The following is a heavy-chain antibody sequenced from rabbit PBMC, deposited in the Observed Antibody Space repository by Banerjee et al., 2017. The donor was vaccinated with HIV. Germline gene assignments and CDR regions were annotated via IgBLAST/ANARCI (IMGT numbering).Heavy chain of an antibody. CDR2: IYPDYDST. Sequence: QEHLVESGGGLVTLGGSLKLSCKASGIDFSTYGISWVRQAPGKGLEWIAYIYPDYDSTDYANWVNGRFTISLDNAQNTVFLQMTSLTAADTATYFCARESYDYYGDLGTLWGQGTLVTVS. CDR3: ARESYDYYGDLGTL. J-gene: IGHJ4*01. CDR1: GIDFSTYG. V-gene: IGHV1S47*01. D-gene: IGHD2-1*01.